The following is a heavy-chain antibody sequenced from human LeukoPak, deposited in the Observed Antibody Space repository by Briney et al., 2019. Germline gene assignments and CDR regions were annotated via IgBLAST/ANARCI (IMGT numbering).Heavy chain of an antibody. V-gene: IGHV3-33*01. CDR3: ARDLEDSSHFGAFDM. CDR2: IWFDGIRK. Sequence: PGGSLRLSCAASGFTFSNYGMHWVRQVPGKGLEWVAAIWFDGIRKYYADSVKGRLTISRDNSKNTLYLQMNSVRAEDTGVYYGARDLEDSSHFGAFDMWGRGTMVTVSS. J-gene: IGHJ3*02. D-gene: IGHD3-22*01. CDR1: GFTFSNYG.